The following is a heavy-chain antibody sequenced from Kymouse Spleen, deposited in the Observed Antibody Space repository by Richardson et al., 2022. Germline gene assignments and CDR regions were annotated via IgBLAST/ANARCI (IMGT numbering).Heavy chain of an antibody. Sequence: EVQLVESGGGLVQPGRSLRLSCAASGFTFDDYAMHWVRQAPGKGLEWVSGISWNSGSIGYADSVKGRFTISRDNAKNSLYLQMNSLRAEDTALYYCAKDSSGWPLFDYWGQGTLVTVSS. V-gene: IGHV3-9*01. J-gene: IGHJ4*02. CDR1: GFTFDDYA. D-gene: IGHD6-19*01. CDR3: AKDSSGWPLFDY. CDR2: ISWNSGSI.